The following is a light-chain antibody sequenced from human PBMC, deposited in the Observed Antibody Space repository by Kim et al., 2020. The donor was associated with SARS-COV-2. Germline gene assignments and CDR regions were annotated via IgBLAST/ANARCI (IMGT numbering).Light chain of an antibody. CDR2: LDN. CDR1: GSNIGADYG. Sequence: RVTISCTGGGSNIGADYGVHWYQQLPGTAPRVLIYLDNNRPSGDPDRFSASKSGTSASLAITGLQAEDEADYYCQSYDNSLGGYVFGSGTKVTVL. J-gene: IGLJ1*01. CDR3: QSYDNSLGGYV. V-gene: IGLV1-40*01.